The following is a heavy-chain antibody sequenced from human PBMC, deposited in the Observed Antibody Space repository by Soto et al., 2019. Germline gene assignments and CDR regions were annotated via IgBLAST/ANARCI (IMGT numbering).Heavy chain of an antibody. D-gene: IGHD3-9*01. V-gene: IGHV1-2*04. Sequence: ASVKVSCKASGYTFTGYYMHWVRQAPGQGLEWMGWINPNSGGTNYAQKFQGWVTMTRDTSISTAYMELSRLRSDDTAVYYCARDGGGQYDILTGYYTYYGMDVWGQGTTVTVSS. J-gene: IGHJ6*02. CDR2: INPNSGGT. CDR3: ARDGGGQYDILTGYYTYYGMDV. CDR1: GYTFTGYY.